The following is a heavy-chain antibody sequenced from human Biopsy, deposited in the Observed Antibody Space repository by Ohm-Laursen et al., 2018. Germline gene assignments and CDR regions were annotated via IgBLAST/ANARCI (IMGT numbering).Heavy chain of an antibody. V-gene: IGHV3-21*01. CDR2: ISETSSHI. CDR1: GLSVSSYD. J-gene: IGHJ4*02. D-gene: IGHD3-3*01. CDR3: ARGGADFHGTDS. Sequence: SLRLSCAASGLSVSSYDMNWVRQAPGKGLEWISYISETSSHIYDADSVRGRFTVARDIAKNSLYLQLNSLRVEDTAVYYCARGGADFHGTDSWGQGTLVSVSS.